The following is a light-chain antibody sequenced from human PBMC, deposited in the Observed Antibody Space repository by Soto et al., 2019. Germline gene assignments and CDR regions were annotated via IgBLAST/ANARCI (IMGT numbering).Light chain of an antibody. CDR3: TSWTTSTTMI. Sequence: QSLLTQPASVSVSPGQSITISCTGNSSDIGAYNFVSWYQQHPGKAPKLMLYDVNIRPSGVSNRFSGSKSGNTASLTISGLQAEDEADYYCTSWTTSTTMIFGGGTKVTVL. CDR1: SSDIGAYNF. J-gene: IGLJ2*01. CDR2: DVN. V-gene: IGLV2-14*03.